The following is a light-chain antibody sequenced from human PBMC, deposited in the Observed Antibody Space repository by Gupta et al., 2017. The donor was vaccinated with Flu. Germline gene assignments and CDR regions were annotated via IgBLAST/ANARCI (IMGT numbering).Light chain of an antibody. J-gene: IGLJ3*02. CDR1: SSNIGSNY. CDR2: RNN. V-gene: IGLV1-47*01. Sequence: QSVVTQPPSASGTPGQWVTIFCSGSSSNIGSNYVYWYQQFPGTAPKLLISRNNQRPSGVTDRFSGSKSGTSASLAISGLRSEDEADYYCAAWDDSLSGPVFGGGTKLTVL. CDR3: AAWDDSLSGPV.